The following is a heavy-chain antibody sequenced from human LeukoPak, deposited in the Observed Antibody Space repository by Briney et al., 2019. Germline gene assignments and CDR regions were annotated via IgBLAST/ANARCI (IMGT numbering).Heavy chain of an antibody. V-gene: IGHV1-8*01. J-gene: IGHJ4*02. D-gene: IGHD5-18*01. CDR1: GYTFTSYD. CDR2: MNPNSGNT. Sequence: ASVKVSCKASGYTFTSYDINWVRPATGQGLEWMGWMNPNSGNTGYAQKFQGRVTMTRNTSISTAYMELSSLRSEDTAVYYCARNVDTAMDFDYWGQGTLVTVSS. CDR3: ARNVDTAMDFDY.